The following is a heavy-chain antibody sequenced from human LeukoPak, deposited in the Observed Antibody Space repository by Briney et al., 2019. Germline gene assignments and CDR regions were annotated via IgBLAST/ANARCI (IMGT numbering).Heavy chain of an antibody. CDR1: GFTFSNYG. CDR2: ISYEGRTI. Sequence: GGSLRLSCAGAGFTFSNYGMHWVRQAPGKGLEWVAVISYEGRTIYYADSVKGRFTISRDNSRNTLFLQMNSLRAEDTAVYYCSKDRWLGGTSSFDHWGQGTLVTVSS. J-gene: IGHJ4*02. V-gene: IGHV3-30*18. CDR3: SKDRWLGGTSSFDH. D-gene: IGHD1-26*01.